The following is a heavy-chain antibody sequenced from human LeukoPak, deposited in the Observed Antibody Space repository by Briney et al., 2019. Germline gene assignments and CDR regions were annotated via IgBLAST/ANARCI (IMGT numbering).Heavy chain of an antibody. V-gene: IGHV4-61*08. CDR3: ARGGSSSWYH. CDR2: IYYSGST. Sequence: TSETLSLTCTVSGGSISSGGYYWSWIRQHPGKGLEWIGYIYYSGSTNYNPSLKSRVTISVDTSKNQFSLKLSSVTAADTAVYYCARGGSSSWYHWGQGTLVTVSS. J-gene: IGHJ4*02. D-gene: IGHD6-13*01. CDR1: GGSISSGGYY.